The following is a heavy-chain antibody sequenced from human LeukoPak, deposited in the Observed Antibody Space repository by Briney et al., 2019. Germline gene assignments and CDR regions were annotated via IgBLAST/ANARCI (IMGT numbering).Heavy chain of an antibody. Sequence: PGESLKISCKGSGYSFTSYWIGWVRQMPGKGLEWMGIIYPGDSDTRYSPSFQGQVTISADKSISTAYLQWSSLKASDTAMYYCARQYGEQWPLNGMDVWGQGTTVTVSS. V-gene: IGHV5-51*01. CDR1: GYSFTSYW. J-gene: IGHJ6*02. CDR3: ARQYGEQWPLNGMDV. CDR2: IYPGDSDT. D-gene: IGHD6-19*01.